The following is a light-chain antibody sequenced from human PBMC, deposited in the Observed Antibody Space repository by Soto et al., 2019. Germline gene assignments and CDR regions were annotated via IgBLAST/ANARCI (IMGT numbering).Light chain of an antibody. Sequence: SALTQPASGYGCRARGMPISCTGTSSDVGGYTYVSWYQQHPGKAPKFIIYDVSNRPSGVSNRFSGSKSGNTASLTISGLQAEDEADYYCSSYTTSNTRQIVFGTVTKVTVL. J-gene: IGLJ1*01. V-gene: IGLV2-14*01. CDR3: SSYTTSNTRQIV. CDR2: DVS. CDR1: SSDVGGYTY.